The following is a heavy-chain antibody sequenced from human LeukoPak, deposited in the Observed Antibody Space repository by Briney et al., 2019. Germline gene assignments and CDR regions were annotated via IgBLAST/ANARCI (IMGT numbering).Heavy chain of an antibody. V-gene: IGHV1-24*01. J-gene: IGHJ4*02. CDR2: FDPEDGET. Sequence: ASVKVSCKVSGYTLTELSMHWVRQAPGKGLEWMGGFDPEDGETIYAQKFQGRVTMTEDTSTDTAYMELSSLRSEDTAVYYCATGGVTKNRDYVWGSYLFWGRGTLVTVSS. D-gene: IGHD3-16*02. CDR3: ATGGVTKNRDYVWGSYLF. CDR1: GYTLTELS.